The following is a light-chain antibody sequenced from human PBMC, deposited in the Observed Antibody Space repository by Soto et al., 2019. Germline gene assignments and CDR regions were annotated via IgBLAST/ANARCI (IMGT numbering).Light chain of an antibody. Sequence: QSALTQPASVYGSPGQSITISCTGTSSDVGSYNYVSWYQQHPGKAPKLMIYEVSNRPSGVSNRFSGSKSGNTASLTISGLQAEDEANYYCSSYTSLSTRVFGGGTQLTVL. V-gene: IGLV2-14*01. CDR1: SSDVGSYNY. CDR3: SSYTSLSTRV. J-gene: IGLJ7*01. CDR2: EVS.